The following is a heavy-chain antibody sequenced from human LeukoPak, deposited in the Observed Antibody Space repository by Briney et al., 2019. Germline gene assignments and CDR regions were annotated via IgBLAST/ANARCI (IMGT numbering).Heavy chain of an antibody. J-gene: IGHJ3*02. CDR1: GDSISNYY. Sequence: SETLSLTCTVSGDSISNYYWSWIRQPPGKGLEWIGYIYYSGNTDYNPSLKSRVTISVDTSKNQSSLRLNSVTAADTAVYYCARYRNEALFAFDIWGQGTMVTVSS. V-gene: IGHV4-59*01. CDR3: ARYRNEALFAFDI. D-gene: IGHD1-14*01. CDR2: IYYSGNT.